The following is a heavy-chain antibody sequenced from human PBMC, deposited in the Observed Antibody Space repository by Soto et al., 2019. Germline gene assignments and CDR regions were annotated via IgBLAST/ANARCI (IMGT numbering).Heavy chain of an antibody. CDR2: LSGGDDST. CDR1: GFTFSHFA. Sequence: EVQLLESGGGLVQPGGSLRLSCAASGFTFSHFAMSWVRQAPGKGLEWVSTLSGGDDSTYYADSVKDRFTISRDNSKNTLYLQLNSLRAKDTAVYYCAKKYHYGSGTYLYYFDYWGQGTLVTVSS. CDR3: AKKYHYGSGTYLYYFDY. V-gene: IGHV3-23*01. D-gene: IGHD3-10*01. J-gene: IGHJ4*02.